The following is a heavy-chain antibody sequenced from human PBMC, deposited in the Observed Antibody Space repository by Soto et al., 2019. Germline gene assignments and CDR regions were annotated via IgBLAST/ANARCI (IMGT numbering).Heavy chain of an antibody. Sequence: PGESLKISCKGSGYSFTSYWIGWVRQMPGKGLEWMGIIYPGDSDTRYSPSFQGQVTISADKSISTAYLQWSSLKASDTAMYYCARLASYDSSDYYYGMDVWGQGTTVTVSS. CDR1: GYSFTSYW. V-gene: IGHV5-51*01. CDR2: IYPGDSDT. D-gene: IGHD3-22*01. CDR3: ARLASYDSSDYYYGMDV. J-gene: IGHJ6*02.